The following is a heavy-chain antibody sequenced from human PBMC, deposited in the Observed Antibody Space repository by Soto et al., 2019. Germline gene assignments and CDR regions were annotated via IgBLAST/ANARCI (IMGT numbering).Heavy chain of an antibody. CDR1: GGRVSSTRST. V-gene: IGHV6-1*01. D-gene: IGHD2-8*01. J-gene: IGHJ5*01. CDR2: TYYRSKWYN. Sequence: SQTLPLTYAICGGRVSSTRSTSDWYRKSPLRGLEWLGRTYYRSKWYNDYAVSVKGRITINPDTSNNQLSLQLNSVTPDDTAVYYCARLIGNSWLDSWGQGTLVTVSS. CDR3: ARLIGNSWLDS.